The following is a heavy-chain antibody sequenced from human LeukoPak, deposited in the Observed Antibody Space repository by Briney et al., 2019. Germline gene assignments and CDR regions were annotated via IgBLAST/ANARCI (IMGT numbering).Heavy chain of an antibody. J-gene: IGHJ4*02. V-gene: IGHV3-23*01. Sequence: PGGSLRLSCAASGFIFSSDAMSWVRQAPGKGLEWVSAVTGSGDSTYYADSVKGRFTVSRDNSKNTLYLRMNSLRAEDTAVYYCAKARLVRGVIMTPFYFDYWGQGTLVTLSS. D-gene: IGHD3-10*01. CDR3: AKARLVRGVIMTPFYFDY. CDR1: GFIFSSDA. CDR2: VTGSGDST.